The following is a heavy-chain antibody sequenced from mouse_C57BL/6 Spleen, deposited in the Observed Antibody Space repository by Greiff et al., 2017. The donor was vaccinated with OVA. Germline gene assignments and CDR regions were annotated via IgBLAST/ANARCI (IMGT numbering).Heavy chain of an antibody. CDR2: IRRKSSNYAT. V-gene: IGHV10-3*01. CDR3: VREGAYYDYAWFAY. CDR1: GFTFNTYA. J-gene: IGHJ3*01. D-gene: IGHD2-4*01. Sequence: EVQVVESGGGLVQPKGSLQLSCAASGFTFNTYAMHWVRQAPGKGLEWVARIRRKSSNYATYYADSVKDRFTISRDDSQSMLYLKMNNLKTEDTAMDYCVREGAYYDYAWFAYWGQGTLVTVSA.